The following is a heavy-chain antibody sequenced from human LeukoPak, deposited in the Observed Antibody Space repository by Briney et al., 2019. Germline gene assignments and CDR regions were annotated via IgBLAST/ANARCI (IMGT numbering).Heavy chain of an antibody. V-gene: IGHV3-30-3*01. CDR2: ISYDGTEK. CDR1: GLSFSSYA. CDR3: ARHGHGVPLDY. Sequence: GSSLRLSCAASGLSFSSYAMHWVRQAPGKGLEWVAVISYDGTEKYYGDSVKGRFTISRDNSKNTLYLQMNSLRAEDTALYYCARHGHGVPLDYWGQGTLVTVSP. J-gene: IGHJ4*02. D-gene: IGHD4-17*01.